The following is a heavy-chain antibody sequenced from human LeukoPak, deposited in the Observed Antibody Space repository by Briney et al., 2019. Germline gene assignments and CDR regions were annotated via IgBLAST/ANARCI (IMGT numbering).Heavy chain of an antibody. Sequence: PSETLSLTCAVYGGSFSGYYWSWIRQPPGKGLEWIGEINHSGSTNYNPSLKSRVTISVDTSKNQFSLKLSSVTAADTAVYYCARSTRATKKFDYWGQGTLVTVSS. CDR1: GGSFSGYY. J-gene: IGHJ4*02. D-gene: IGHD1-1*01. V-gene: IGHV4-34*01. CDR3: ARSTRATKKFDY. CDR2: INHSGST.